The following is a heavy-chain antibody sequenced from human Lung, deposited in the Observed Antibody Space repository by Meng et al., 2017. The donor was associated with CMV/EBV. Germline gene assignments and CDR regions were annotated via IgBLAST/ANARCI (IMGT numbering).Heavy chain of an antibody. V-gene: IGHV3-33*06. D-gene: IGHD1-26*01. CDR2: IWYDGSNK. Sequence: GGSLRLXXAASGFTFSSYGMHWVRQAPGKGLEWVAVIWYDGSNKYYADSVKGRFTISRDNSKNTLYLQMNSLRAEDTAVYYCAKDRAPPEDYYFDYWGQGTLVTVSS. CDR1: GFTFSSYG. CDR3: AKDRAPPEDYYFDY. J-gene: IGHJ4*02.